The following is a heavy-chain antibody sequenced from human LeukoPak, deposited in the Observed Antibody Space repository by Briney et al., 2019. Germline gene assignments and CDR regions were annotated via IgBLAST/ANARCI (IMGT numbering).Heavy chain of an antibody. V-gene: IGHV3-23*01. J-gene: IGHJ4*02. CDR3: AKDPGIAAGRGYYFHY. CDR2: ISSSGNT. CDR1: GFTFSRSA. Sequence: GGSLRLSCAASGFTFSRSAMTWVRQTPGKGLDWVSSISSSGNTYYADSVKGRFTISRDNSKNMLYLQMNSLRAEDTAVYYCAKDPGIAAGRGYYFHYWGQGTLVTVSS. D-gene: IGHD6-13*01.